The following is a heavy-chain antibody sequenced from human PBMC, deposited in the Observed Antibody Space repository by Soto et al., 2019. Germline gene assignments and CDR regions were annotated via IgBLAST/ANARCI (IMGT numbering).Heavy chain of an antibody. D-gene: IGHD3-10*01. V-gene: IGHV4-34*01. CDR1: GGSFSGHY. CDR2: INHSGST. J-gene: IGHJ4*02. CDR3: ARGSRLMRGYDLDYYARIFFDS. Sequence: QVQLQQWGAGLLKPSETLSLTCAVYGGSFSGHYWSWIRQLPGKGLEWIGEINHSGSTNDNPSLKSRVTISVDTSKNQFSLKLNSVTAADTGVYYCARGSRLMRGYDLDYYARIFFDSWGQGTLVTVSS.